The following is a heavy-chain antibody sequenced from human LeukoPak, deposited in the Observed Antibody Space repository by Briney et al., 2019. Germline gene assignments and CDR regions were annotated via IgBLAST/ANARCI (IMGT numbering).Heavy chain of an antibody. D-gene: IGHD1-1*01. V-gene: IGHV4-39*01. CDR3: ATLDRTTDAFDI. J-gene: IGHJ3*02. CDR2: IYYSGST. CDR1: GGSISSSSYY. Sequence: SETLSLTCTVSGGSISSSSYYWGWIRQPPGKGLEWIGSIYYSGSTYYNPSLKGRVTISVDTSKNQFSLKLSSVTAADTAVYYCATLDRTTDAFDIWGQGAMVTVSS.